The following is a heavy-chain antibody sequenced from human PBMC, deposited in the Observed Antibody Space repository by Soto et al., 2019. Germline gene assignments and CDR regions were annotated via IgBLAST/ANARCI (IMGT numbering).Heavy chain of an antibody. V-gene: IGHV3-72*01. CDR1: GFTFSDHY. CDR3: VRVSYRYDLDY. D-gene: IGHD5-18*01. Sequence: LRLSCAASGFTFSDHYMDWVRQAPGKGLEWIARIRNKANSYTTEYAASVKGRFTISRDGSKDSLYLQMNSLKIEDTAVYFCVRVSYRYDLDYWGQGTLVTVSS. CDR2: IRNKANSYTT. J-gene: IGHJ4*02.